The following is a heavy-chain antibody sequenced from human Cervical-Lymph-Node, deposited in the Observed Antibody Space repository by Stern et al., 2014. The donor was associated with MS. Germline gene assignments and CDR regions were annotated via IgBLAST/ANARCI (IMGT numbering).Heavy chain of an antibody. Sequence: QLQLQESGPGLVKPSQTLSLTCTVSGGSISSGSYYWSWIRQPAGKGLEWIGRIYTSGSTNYNPSLKSRVTISADTSQNPFSLKLSSVTAADTAVYYCARDYGDYDAFDIWGQGTMVTVSS. CDR3: ARDYGDYDAFDI. V-gene: IGHV4-61*02. J-gene: IGHJ3*02. D-gene: IGHD4-17*01. CDR1: GGSISSGSYY. CDR2: IYTSGST.